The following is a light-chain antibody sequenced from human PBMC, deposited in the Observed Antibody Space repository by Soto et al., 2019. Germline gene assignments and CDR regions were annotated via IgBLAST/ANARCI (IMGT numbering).Light chain of an antibody. V-gene: IGKV3-20*01. CDR1: QSVRSSY. CDR2: GAS. Sequence: EIVLTQSPGTLSLSPGERATLSCRASQSVRSSYLAWYQQRPGQAPRLLIYGASSRATGIPDRFSGSGSGTDFTLTISRLEPEDFAVYYCQQFDSSLTRRFGQGTKVEFK. CDR3: QQFDSSLTRR. J-gene: IGKJ1*01.